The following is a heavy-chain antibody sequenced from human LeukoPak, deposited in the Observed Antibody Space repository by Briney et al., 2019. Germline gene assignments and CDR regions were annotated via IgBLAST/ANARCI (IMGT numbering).Heavy chain of an antibody. V-gene: IGHV3-43*02. CDR1: GFTFDDYA. CDR2: ISGDGGST. CDR3: VQIPRFGSRYSDQSDY. Sequence: GGSLRLSCAASGFTFDDYAMHWVRQAPGKGLEWVSLISGDGGSTYYADSVKGRFTISRDNSKNSLYLQMNSLRTEDTALYYCVQIPRFGSRYSDQSDYWGQGTLVTVSS. J-gene: IGHJ4*02. D-gene: IGHD5-18*01.